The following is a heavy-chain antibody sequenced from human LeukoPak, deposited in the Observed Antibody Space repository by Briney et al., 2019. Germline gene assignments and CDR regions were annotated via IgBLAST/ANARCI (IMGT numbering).Heavy chain of an antibody. Sequence: SQTLSLTCPVSLGSISSCDYYWSWIRQPPGKGLEWIGYIYYSGSTYYNPSLKSRVTISVDTSKNQFSLKLSSVTAADTAVYYCARVPSHYYDSSGYSSYYFDYWGQGTLVTVSS. CDR2: IYYSGST. CDR3: ARVPSHYYDSSGYSSYYFDY. CDR1: LGSISSCDYY. J-gene: IGHJ4*02. V-gene: IGHV4-30-4*08. D-gene: IGHD3-22*01.